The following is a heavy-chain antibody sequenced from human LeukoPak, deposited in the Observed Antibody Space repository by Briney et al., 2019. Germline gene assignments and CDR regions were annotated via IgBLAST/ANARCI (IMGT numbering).Heavy chain of an antibody. CDR2: ISGSGGST. Sequence: PGGSLRLSCAASGFTFSSYAMSWVRQAPGKGLEWVSAISGSGGSTYYADSVKGRFTISRDNSKNTLYLQMNSLRAEDTAVYYCARNYHSSGWYFDYWGQGTLVTVSS. CDR1: GFTFSSYA. V-gene: IGHV3-23*01. D-gene: IGHD6-19*01. J-gene: IGHJ4*02. CDR3: ARNYHSSGWYFDY.